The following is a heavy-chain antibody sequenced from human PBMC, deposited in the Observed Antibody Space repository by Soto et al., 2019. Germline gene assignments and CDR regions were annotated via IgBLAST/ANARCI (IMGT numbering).Heavy chain of an antibody. CDR3: AKDAGYDSVAPDAFDL. CDR2: ISSRGDKK. CDR1: GFSFSTYA. J-gene: IGHJ3*01. D-gene: IGHD3-22*01. Sequence: GGSLRLSCVASGFSFSTYAMAWVRQAPGKGLEWVSVISSRGDKKYYSDSVKGRFTVSRDNSKNTLSLQMNSLRAEDTALYYCAKDAGYDSVAPDAFDLWGQGTMVTVSS. V-gene: IGHV3-23*01.